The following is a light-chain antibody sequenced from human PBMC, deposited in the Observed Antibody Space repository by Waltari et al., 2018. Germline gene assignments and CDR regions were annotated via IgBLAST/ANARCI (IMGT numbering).Light chain of an antibody. Sequence: SYVLTQPPSLSVAPGKTARITCVGNNIGRKSVHWCLQKAGQAPVVGISYDNDRPSGIPERFSASNSGNMATLTISRVEAGDEADYYCQVWDNYSDHWVFGGGTKLTVL. V-gene: IGLV3-21*04. CDR3: QVWDNYSDHWV. CDR1: NIGRKS. CDR2: YDN. J-gene: IGLJ3*02.